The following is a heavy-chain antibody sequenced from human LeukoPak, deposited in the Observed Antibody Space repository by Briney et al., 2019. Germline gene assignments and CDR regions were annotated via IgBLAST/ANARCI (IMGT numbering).Heavy chain of an antibody. CDR3: AGPVYTTSWYYFDY. J-gene: IGHJ4*02. D-gene: IGHD6-13*01. Sequence: GGSLRLSCAASGFTFSSYWMHWVRQAPGKGLVWVSRINSDGSSTSYADSVKGRFTVSRDNSKNTLYLQMDSLRAEDTAVYYCAGPVYTTSWYYFDYWGQGTLATVSS. V-gene: IGHV3-74*01. CDR1: GFTFSSYW. CDR2: INSDGSST.